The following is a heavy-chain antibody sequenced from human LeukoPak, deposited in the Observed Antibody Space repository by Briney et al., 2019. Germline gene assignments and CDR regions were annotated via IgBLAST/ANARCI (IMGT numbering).Heavy chain of an antibody. D-gene: IGHD1-26*01. CDR3: AKDTRLVGATVFDY. CDR2: ISWNSGSI. V-gene: IGHV3-9*01. Sequence: GGSLRLSCAASGFTFDDYAMHWVRQAPGKGLEWVSGISWNSGSIGYADSVKGRFTISRDNAKNSLYLQMNSLRAEDTALYYCAKDTRLVGATVFDYWGQGTLVTVSS. CDR1: GFTFDDYA. J-gene: IGHJ4*02.